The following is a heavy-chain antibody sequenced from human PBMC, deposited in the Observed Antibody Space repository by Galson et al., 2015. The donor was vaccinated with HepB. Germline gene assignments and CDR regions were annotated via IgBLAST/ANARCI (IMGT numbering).Heavy chain of an antibody. Sequence: LRLSCAASGFTFSSYAMHWVRQALGKGLEWVAVISYDGSNKYYADSVKGRFTISRDNSKNTLYLQMNSLRAEDTAVYYCARDLSGAARYFDYWGQGTLVTVSS. CDR1: GFTFSSYA. V-gene: IGHV3-30*04. CDR2: ISYDGSNK. D-gene: IGHD6-6*01. CDR3: ARDLSGAARYFDY. J-gene: IGHJ4*02.